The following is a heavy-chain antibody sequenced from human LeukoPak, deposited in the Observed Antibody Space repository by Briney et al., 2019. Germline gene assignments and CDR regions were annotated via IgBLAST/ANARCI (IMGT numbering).Heavy chain of an antibody. J-gene: IGHJ4*02. Sequence: PSETLSLTCTISGGSISTYYWNWIRQPPGKGLEWIGYIYYSGATNYNPSLKSRVTISVDTSKNQFSLKLSSVTAADTAVYYCARGVYIAAAQYGFWGQGTLVTVSS. CDR2: IYYSGAT. D-gene: IGHD6-13*01. CDR1: GGSISTYY. V-gene: IGHV4-59*01. CDR3: ARGVYIAAAQYGF.